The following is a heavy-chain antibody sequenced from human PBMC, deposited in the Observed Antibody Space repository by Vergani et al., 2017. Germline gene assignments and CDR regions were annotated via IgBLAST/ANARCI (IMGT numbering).Heavy chain of an antibody. CDR2: ISSNGGST. CDR3: ARVNSSSWYDAVDS. J-gene: IGHJ3*02. CDR1: GFTFSSYA. Sequence: EVQLVESGGGLVQPGGSLRLSCAASGFTFSSYAMHWVRQAPGKGLEYVSAISSNGGSTYYANSVKGRFTISRDNSKNTLYLQMGSLRAEDMAVYYCARVNSSSWYDAVDSWGQGTMVTVSS. D-gene: IGHD6-13*01. V-gene: IGHV3-64*01.